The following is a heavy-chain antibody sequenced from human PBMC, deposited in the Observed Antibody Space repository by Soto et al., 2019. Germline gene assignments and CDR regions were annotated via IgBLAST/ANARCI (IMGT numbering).Heavy chain of an antibody. V-gene: IGHV4-31*03. J-gene: IGHJ6*02. CDR3: ARVRQQLGGMDV. CDR1: GGSISSGDYY. CDR2: IYYSGST. D-gene: IGHD6-13*01. Sequence: QVQLQESGPGLVKPSQTLSLTCTVSGGSISSGDYYWSWIRQHPGKGLEWIGYIYYSGSTYYNPSLRSRRTISVDTSKNQFSLKLSSVTAADTAVYYCARVRQQLGGMDVWGQGTTVTVSS.